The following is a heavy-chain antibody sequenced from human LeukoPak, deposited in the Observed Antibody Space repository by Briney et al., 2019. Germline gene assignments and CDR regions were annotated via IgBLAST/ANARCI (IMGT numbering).Heavy chain of an antibody. J-gene: IGHJ4*02. CDR3: AKDRGLHDFDY. CDR1: GFTFGSYA. Sequence: PGGSLRLSCAASGFTFGSYAMNWVRQAPGKGLEWVSTISGSGGRTYYADSVEGRFTISRDNSKNTLYLQMNSLRAEDTAVYYCAKDRGLHDFDYWGQGTLVTVSS. V-gene: IGHV3-23*01. CDR2: ISGSGGRT.